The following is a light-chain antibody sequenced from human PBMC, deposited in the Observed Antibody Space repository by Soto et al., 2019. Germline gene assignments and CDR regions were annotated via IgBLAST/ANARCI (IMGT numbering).Light chain of an antibody. Sequence: EIVMTQSPGTLFVSPGERATLSCRASQSVSSNLAWYQQKPGQAPRLLIYGASTRATGIPARFSGRGSGTEFTLTISSLQSEDFAVYYCQQYNNWPGTFGQGTKVEIK. J-gene: IGKJ1*01. CDR2: GAS. V-gene: IGKV3-15*01. CDR3: QQYNNWPGT. CDR1: QSVSSN.